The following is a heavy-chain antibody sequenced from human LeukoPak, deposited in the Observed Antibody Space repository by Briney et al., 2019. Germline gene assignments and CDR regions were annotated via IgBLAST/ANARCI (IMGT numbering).Heavy chain of an antibody. Sequence: SETLSLTCTVSGGSISRGDNYWSWIRQYPGKGLECIGYIYYSGRTYYNPSPKSRVTISIDTSRSQFSLRLSSVTAADTAVYYCARDRSGSSSLNAFDIWGQGTMVTVSS. CDR3: ARDRSGSSSLNAFDI. V-gene: IGHV4-31*03. J-gene: IGHJ3*02. CDR2: IYYSGRT. D-gene: IGHD3-10*01. CDR1: GGSISRGDNY.